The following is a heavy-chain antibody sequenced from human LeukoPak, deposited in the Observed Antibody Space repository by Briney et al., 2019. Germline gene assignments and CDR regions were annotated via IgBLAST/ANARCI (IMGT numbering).Heavy chain of an antibody. Sequence: SVKVSCKTSGGTFSSYAISWVRQAPGQGLEWMGRIIPIFGTANYAQKFQGRVTITTDESTSTAYMELSSLRSEDTAVYYCAESSGGEYYFDYWGQGTLVTVSS. CDR1: GGTFSSYA. V-gene: IGHV1-69*05. J-gene: IGHJ4*02. D-gene: IGHD1-14*01. CDR3: AESSGGEYYFDY. CDR2: IIPIFGTA.